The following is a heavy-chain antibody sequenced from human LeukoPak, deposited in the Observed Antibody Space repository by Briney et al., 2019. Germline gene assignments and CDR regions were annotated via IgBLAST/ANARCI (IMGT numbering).Heavy chain of an antibody. CDR3: ALIRGYCRT. CDR2: IYYRGNT. Sequence: PSETLSLTCTVSGGSISGSSYYWGWIRQPPGKGLEWIGSIYYRGNTYYNPTLKSRVTVSVDTSKNQFSLKLSPVTAADTAVYYCALIRGYCRTWGQGTLVTVSS. D-gene: IGHD2-15*01. CDR1: GGSISGSSYY. V-gene: IGHV4-39*01. J-gene: IGHJ5*02.